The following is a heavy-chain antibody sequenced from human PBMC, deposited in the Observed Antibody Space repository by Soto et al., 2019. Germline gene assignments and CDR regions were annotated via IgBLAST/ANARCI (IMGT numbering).Heavy chain of an antibody. J-gene: IGHJ4*02. CDR2: VSHMGNT. V-gene: IGHV4-4*01. CDR3: AQANTSLATMRSSFDS. CDR1: GGSISSSYW. D-gene: IGHD5-12*01. Sequence: QVQLQESGPGLVKPSGTLSLICAVSGGSISSSYWWSWVRQPPGKGLEWIGEVSHMGNTNYNPSLSWRLSISVDNSKNQFSLRLTSLTAADPVVYCCAQANTSLATMRSSFDSWGQGTLVTVSS.